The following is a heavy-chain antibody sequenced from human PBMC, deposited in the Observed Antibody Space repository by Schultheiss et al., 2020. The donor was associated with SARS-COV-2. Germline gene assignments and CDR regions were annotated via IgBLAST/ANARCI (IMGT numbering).Heavy chain of an antibody. V-gene: IGHV3-23*01. D-gene: IGHD5-12*01. Sequence: GGSLRLSCAASGFTFSSYAMSWVRQAPGKGLEWVSAISGSGGSTYYADSVKGRFTISRDNSKNTLYLQMNSLRAEDTAVYYCARASSGYVLDSIDYWGQGTLVTVSS. CDR3: ARASSGYVLDSIDY. CDR1: GFTFSSYA. CDR2: ISGSGGST. J-gene: IGHJ4*02.